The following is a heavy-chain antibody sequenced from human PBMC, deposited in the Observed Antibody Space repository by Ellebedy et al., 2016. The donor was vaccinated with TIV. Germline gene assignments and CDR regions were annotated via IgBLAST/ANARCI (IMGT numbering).Heavy chain of an antibody. CDR3: ARDRDGMDV. CDR1: GYTFTSYY. D-gene: IGHD3-10*01. CDR2: INPSGGST. Sequence: ASVKVSXKASGYTFTSYYMHWVRQAPGQGLEWMGIINPSGGSTSYAQKFQGRVTMTRDTSTSTAYMELRSLRSDDTAVYYCARDRDGMDVWGQGTTVTVSS. J-gene: IGHJ6*02. V-gene: IGHV1-46*01.